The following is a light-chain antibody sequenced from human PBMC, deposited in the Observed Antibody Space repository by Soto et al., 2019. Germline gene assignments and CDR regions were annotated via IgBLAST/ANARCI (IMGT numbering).Light chain of an antibody. CDR3: QQFDDSPFT. V-gene: IGKV1D-13*01. CDR2: DAS. J-gene: IGKJ3*01. CDR1: QGIRSA. Sequence: AIRLTQAPSFLSGSVVNSAAVSCWASQGIRSALAWYQQPKGRAPKLLIYDASTLESGVPSRFRGRTSGPDLTLAVSRLQSEDFETYYCQQFDDSPFTLGPGTQVDIK.